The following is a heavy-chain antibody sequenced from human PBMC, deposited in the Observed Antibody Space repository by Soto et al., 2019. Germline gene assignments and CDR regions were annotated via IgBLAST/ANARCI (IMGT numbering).Heavy chain of an antibody. D-gene: IGHD3-10*01. J-gene: IGHJ5*02. Sequence: PXPILSLPFPVSGGSISSGNYSSNGIRQPPGRGLELIGYVYQSGTTYYNPSLKSRVTMSVDMSKNQFTLNLRSVTAADTAVHYCATRQYFGELSWFDPWGQGTLVTVSS. V-gene: IGHV4-30-2*01. CDR1: GGSISSGNYS. CDR2: VYQSGTT. CDR3: ATRQYFGELSWFDP.